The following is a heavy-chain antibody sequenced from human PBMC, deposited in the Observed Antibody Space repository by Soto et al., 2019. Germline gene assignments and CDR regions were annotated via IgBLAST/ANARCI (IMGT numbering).Heavy chain of an antibody. V-gene: IGHV1-69*02. J-gene: IGHJ4*02. CDR1: GGTFSSYS. CDR2: IIPILGIT. CDR3: VSALGELMDY. D-gene: IGHD3-10*01. Sequence: QVQLVQPGAEVKKPGSSVKVSCKASGGTFSSYSISWVRQAPGQGLEWMGRIIPILGITNYAQKFQGRVTIIADKSTSTPYMELSSLRSDDTSVYYCVSALGELMDYWGQGTLFTFSS.